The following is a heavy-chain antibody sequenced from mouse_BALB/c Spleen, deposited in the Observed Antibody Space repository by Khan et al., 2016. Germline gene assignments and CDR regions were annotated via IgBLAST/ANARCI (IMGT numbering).Heavy chain of an antibody. CDR3: ARRPYGSSYGDFDV. CDR1: GYSITSDYA. CDR2: ISYSGST. J-gene: IGHJ1*01. D-gene: IGHD1-1*01. Sequence: EVQLQESGPGLVKPSQSLSLTCTVTGYSITSDYAWNWIRQFPGNKLEWMGYISYSGSTSYNPSLKSRISVTRDTSNNQFFLQLNSATTEDTATDDGARRPYGSSYGDFDVWGAGTTVTVSS. V-gene: IGHV3-2*02.